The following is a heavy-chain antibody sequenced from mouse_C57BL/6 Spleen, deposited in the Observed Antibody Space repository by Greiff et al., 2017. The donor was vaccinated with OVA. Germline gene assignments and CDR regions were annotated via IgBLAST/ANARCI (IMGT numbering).Heavy chain of an antibody. CDR1: GYTFTSYG. CDR2: IYPRSGHT. J-gene: IGHJ1*03. Sequence: QVQLQQSGAELARPGASVTLSCKASGYTFTSYGISWVKQRTGQGLEWIGEIYPRSGHTYYNEKFTGKATLTADKSSSTAYMELRSLTSEDSAVYFCASKLDYGSSYVNWYFDVWGTGTTVTVSS. V-gene: IGHV1-81*01. CDR3: ASKLDYGSSYVNWYFDV. D-gene: IGHD1-1*01.